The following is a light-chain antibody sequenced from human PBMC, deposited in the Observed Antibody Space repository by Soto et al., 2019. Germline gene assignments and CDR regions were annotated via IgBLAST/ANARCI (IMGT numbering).Light chain of an antibody. Sequence: DIVLTQSPGTLSLSPGERATLSCRASQSVNSSFLAWYRQKPGQAHRLIIYGATTRAPGIPDRFSGSWSGTDFMIIIGRLAREDFAVYYCQRYCNSYTFGQGTKLEIK. CDR3: QRYCNSYT. J-gene: IGKJ2*01. CDR1: QSVNSSF. V-gene: IGKV3-20*01. CDR2: GAT.